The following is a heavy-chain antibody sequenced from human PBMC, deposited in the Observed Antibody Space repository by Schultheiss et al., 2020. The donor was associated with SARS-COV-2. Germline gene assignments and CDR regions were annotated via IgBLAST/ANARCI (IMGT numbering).Heavy chain of an antibody. Sequence: ASVKVSCKASGDTFSNYGINWVRQATGQGLEWMGWMNPNSGNTGYAQKFQGRVTMTRNTSISTAYMELSSLRSEDTAVYYCARSGGGSIAAAGAYYYYGMDVWGQGTTVTVSS. D-gene: IGHD6-13*01. V-gene: IGHV1-8*02. J-gene: IGHJ6*02. CDR3: ARSGGGSIAAAGAYYYYGMDV. CDR1: GDTFSNYG. CDR2: MNPNSGNT.